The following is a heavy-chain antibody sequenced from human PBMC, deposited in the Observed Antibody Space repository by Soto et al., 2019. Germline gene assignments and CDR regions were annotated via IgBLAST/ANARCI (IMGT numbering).Heavy chain of an antibody. CDR2: IYYSGST. CDR1: GGSISSGDYY. V-gene: IGHV4-30-4*01. Sequence: SETLSLTCTVSGGSISSGDYYWSWIRQPPGKGLEWIGYIYYSGSTYYNPSLKSRVTISVDTSKNQFSLKLSSVTAADTAVYYCAREAAGGPYSHHAFDIWGQGTMVTVSS. J-gene: IGHJ3*02. D-gene: IGHD2-21*01. CDR3: AREAAGGPYSHHAFDI.